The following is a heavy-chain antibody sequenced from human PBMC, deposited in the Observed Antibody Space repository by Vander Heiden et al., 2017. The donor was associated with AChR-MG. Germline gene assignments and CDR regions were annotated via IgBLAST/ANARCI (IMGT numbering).Heavy chain of an antibody. J-gene: IGHJ4*02. CDR2: IRGSGGST. Sequence: EVQLLESGGGLVQPGGSLRLSCAASGFTFSSYAMGWVRQAAGKGLEWVSAIRGSGGSTYYADSVKGRFTISRDNSKNTLYLQMNSLRAEDTAVYYCAKQIGRRPYFDYWGQGTLVTVSS. CDR3: AKQIGRRPYFDY. CDR1: GFTFSSYA. V-gene: IGHV3-23*01.